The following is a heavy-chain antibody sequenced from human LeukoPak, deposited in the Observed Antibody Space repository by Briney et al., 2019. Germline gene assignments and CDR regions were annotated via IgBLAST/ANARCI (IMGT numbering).Heavy chain of an antibody. V-gene: IGHV3-73*01. J-gene: IGHJ6*03. CDR3: ARWLGSGYYYYCMDV. D-gene: IGHD3-3*01. CDR1: GFTFSGSA. Sequence: GGSLRLSCAASGFTFSGSAMHWVRQASGKGLEWLGRIRSKANSYATTYAASVKGRFTVSRDDSRTTAYLQMNSLKTEDTAVYYCARWLGSGYYYYCMDVWGKGTTVTVSS. CDR2: IRSKANSYAT.